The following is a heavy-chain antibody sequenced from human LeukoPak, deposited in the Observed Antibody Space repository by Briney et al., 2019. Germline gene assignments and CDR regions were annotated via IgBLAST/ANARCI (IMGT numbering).Heavy chain of an antibody. Sequence: PSETLSLTCAVYGGCFSGYYWSWIRQPPGKGLEWIGEINHSGSTNYNPSLKSRVTISVDTSKNQFSLKLSSVTAADTAVYYCARGPRDSSGYLVTAFDIWGQGTMVTVSS. CDR2: INHSGST. J-gene: IGHJ3*02. CDR3: ARGPRDSSGYLVTAFDI. CDR1: GGCFSGYY. D-gene: IGHD3-22*01. V-gene: IGHV4-34*01.